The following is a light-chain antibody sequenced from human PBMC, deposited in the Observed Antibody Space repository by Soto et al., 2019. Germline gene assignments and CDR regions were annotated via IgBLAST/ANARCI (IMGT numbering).Light chain of an antibody. CDR2: GAS. J-gene: IGKJ2*01. V-gene: IGKV3-15*01. CDR1: QSVSSN. Sequence: EIVMTQSPATLSVSPGERATLSCRASQSVSSNLAWYQQKPGQAPRLLIFGASTRVTGLPARFSGSGSGTEFTLTISSLQSEDFAVYYCQQYNNWPFTFGQATKLEIK. CDR3: QQYNNWPFT.